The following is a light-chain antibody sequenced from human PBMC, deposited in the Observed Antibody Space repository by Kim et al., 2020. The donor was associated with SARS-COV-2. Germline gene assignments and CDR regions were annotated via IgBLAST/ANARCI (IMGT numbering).Light chain of an antibody. J-gene: IGLJ3*02. CDR3: QVWDSSSDHPV. CDR1: NMGTKS. V-gene: IGLV3-21*04. CDR2: YDS. Sequence: APGKTAWITCGGNNMGTKSVHWYQQKPGQAPVLVIYYDSDRPSGIPERFSGSNSGNTATLTISRVEAGDEADYYCQVWDSSSDHPVFGGGTQLTVL.